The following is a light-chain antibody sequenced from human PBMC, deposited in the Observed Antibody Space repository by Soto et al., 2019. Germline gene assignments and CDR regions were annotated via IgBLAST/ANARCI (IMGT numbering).Light chain of an antibody. CDR3: QQYNIWRSIT. V-gene: IGKV3-20*01. CDR1: QSVSSSY. J-gene: IGKJ5*01. Sequence: IVLTQSPCTLSLSPGERVTLSCSASQSVSSSYLAWYQQKPGQAPRLLIYGASSRATGIPARFSGSGYGTYFTLTISSLQSEDFAVYYCQQYNIWRSITFGPGTRLEIK. CDR2: GAS.